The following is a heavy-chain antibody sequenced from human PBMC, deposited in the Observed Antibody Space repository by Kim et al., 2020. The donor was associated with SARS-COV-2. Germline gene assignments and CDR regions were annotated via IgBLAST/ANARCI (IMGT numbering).Heavy chain of an antibody. CDR2: IYSGGST. D-gene: IGHD3-22*01. J-gene: IGHJ4*02. Sequence: GGSLRLSCAASGFTVKNNYMNWVRQAPGKGLEWVSVIYSGGSTYYADSVKGRFTISRDNSKNTLYLQMNSLRAEDTAVYYCARESPSDYYDSSGYYYYFDYWGQGTLVTVSS. CDR3: ARESPSDYYDSSGYYYYFDY. V-gene: IGHV3-66*01. CDR1: GFTVKNNY.